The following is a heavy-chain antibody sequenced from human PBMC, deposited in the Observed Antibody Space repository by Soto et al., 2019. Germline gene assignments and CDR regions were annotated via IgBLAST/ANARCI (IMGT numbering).Heavy chain of an antibody. CDR3: ARYIVVVNAADY. D-gene: IGHD2-21*01. V-gene: IGHV1-3*01. J-gene: IGHJ4*02. Sequence: QVKLVQSGAEVKKPGASVKVSCKASGYTFTSYAMHWVRQAPGQRREWMGWINAGNGNTKYSQKVQGRVTITSDTSASTASMELSSLSSEDTAVYYCARYIVVVNAADYWGQGTLVTVSS. CDR2: INAGNGNT. CDR1: GYTFTSYA.